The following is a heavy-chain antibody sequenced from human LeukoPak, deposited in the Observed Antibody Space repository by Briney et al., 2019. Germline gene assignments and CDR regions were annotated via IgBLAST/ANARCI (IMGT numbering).Heavy chain of an antibody. V-gene: IGHV4-59*01. CDR3: ARARCSGNDWGYWYIDL. J-gene: IGHJ2*01. CDR2: IYYSGST. CDR1: GDSITSYY. Sequence: SETLSLTCTVSGDSITSYYWIWIRQPPGKGLEWIAYIYYSGSTNYNPSLKSRVTISVDTSKNHFSLEMTSVTAADTAVYYCARARCSGNDWGYWYIDLWGRGTLVTVSS. D-gene: IGHD5-12*01.